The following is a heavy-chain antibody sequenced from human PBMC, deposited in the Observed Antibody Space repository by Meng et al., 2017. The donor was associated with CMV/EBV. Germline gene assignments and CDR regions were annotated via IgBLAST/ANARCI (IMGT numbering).Heavy chain of an antibody. Sequence: QQPLQGSGPGLVKPSETLSLTCTVSGGSISSSSYYWGWIRQPPGKGLEWIGSIYYSGSTYYNPSLKSRVTISVDTSKNQFSLKLSSVTAADTAVYYCATGDYYYYMDVWGKGTTVTVSS. J-gene: IGHJ6*03. CDR3: ATGDYYYYMDV. CDR2: IYYSGST. V-gene: IGHV4-39*07. D-gene: IGHD3-10*01. CDR1: GGSISSSSYY.